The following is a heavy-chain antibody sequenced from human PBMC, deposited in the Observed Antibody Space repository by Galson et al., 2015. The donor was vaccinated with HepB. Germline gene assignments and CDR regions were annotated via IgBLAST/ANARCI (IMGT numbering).Heavy chain of an antibody. CDR2: INAGNGNT. Sequence: SVKVSCKASGYTFTSYAMHWVRQAPGQRLEWMGWINAGNGNTEYSQKFQGRVTITRDTSASTAYMELSSLRSEDTAVYYCARTAFYCSSTSCYAGAFDIWGQGTMVTVSS. V-gene: IGHV1-3*01. CDR3: ARTAFYCSSTSCYAGAFDI. D-gene: IGHD2-2*01. CDR1: GYTFTSYA. J-gene: IGHJ3*02.